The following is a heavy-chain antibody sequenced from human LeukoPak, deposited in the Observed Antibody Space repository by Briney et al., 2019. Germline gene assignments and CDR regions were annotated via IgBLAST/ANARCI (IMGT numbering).Heavy chain of an antibody. CDR3: AKDGRSGEYQLLTGRFDP. Sequence: GGSLRLSCAASGFTFDDYAMHWVRQAPGKGLEGVSGISWNSGSIGYADSVKGRFTISRDNAKNSLYLQMNSLRAEDMALYYCAKDGRSGEYQLLTGRFDPWGQGSLVTVSS. D-gene: IGHD2-2*01. CDR2: ISWNSGSI. J-gene: IGHJ5*02. V-gene: IGHV3-9*03. CDR1: GFTFDDYA.